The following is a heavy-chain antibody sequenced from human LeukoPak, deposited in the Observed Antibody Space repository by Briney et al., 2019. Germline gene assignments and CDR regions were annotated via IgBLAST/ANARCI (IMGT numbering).Heavy chain of an antibody. Sequence: GGSLRLSCAASGFTFSSYSMNWVRQAPGKGLEWVSSISSSSSYIYYADSVKGRFTISRDNSKNTLYLQMNSLRAEDTAVYYCAKDYGDYKAAYFDLWGRGTLVTVSS. CDR2: ISSSSSYI. CDR3: AKDYGDYKAAYFDL. J-gene: IGHJ2*01. CDR1: GFTFSSYS. D-gene: IGHD4-17*01. V-gene: IGHV3-21*01.